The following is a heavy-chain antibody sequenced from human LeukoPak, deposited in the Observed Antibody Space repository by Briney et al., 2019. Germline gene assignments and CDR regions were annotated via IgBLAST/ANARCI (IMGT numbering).Heavy chain of an antibody. CDR1: VGSISSSSYY. CDR2: IYYSGST. V-gene: IGHV4-39*01. Sequence: PSETLSLTCTVSVGSISSSSYYWGWIRQPPGKGLERIGNIYYSGSTYYSPSLKSRVTISVDTSKNQFPLKLSPVTAADTAVYYCARLVEMATIGYWGQGTLVTVSS. D-gene: IGHD5-24*01. CDR3: ARLVEMATIGY. J-gene: IGHJ4*02.